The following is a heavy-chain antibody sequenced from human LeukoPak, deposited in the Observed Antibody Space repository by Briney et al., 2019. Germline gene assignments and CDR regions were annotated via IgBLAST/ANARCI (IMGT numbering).Heavy chain of an antibody. D-gene: IGHD5-18*01. Sequence: PVASLRLSCAATRFSFSRYEMNWVRQAPGKGLEWVSYISSSGSTRYYADSVKGRFTISRDNAKNSLYLQVNSLRAEDTAVYFCAREGYSYGFDCWGQGTLVTVSS. CDR1: RFSFSRYE. CDR2: ISSSGSTR. V-gene: IGHV3-48*03. CDR3: AREGYSYGFDC. J-gene: IGHJ4*02.